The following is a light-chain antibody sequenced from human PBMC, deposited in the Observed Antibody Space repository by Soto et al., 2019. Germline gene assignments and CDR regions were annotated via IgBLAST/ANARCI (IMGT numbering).Light chain of an antibody. J-gene: IGKJ4*01. CDR3: QQRRNWPPRLT. CDR1: QSVSSSY. Sequence: DIVVTQVPVTLSLSPGERATLSCRASQSVSSSYLAWYQQKPGQAPRLLIYDASNRATGIPARFSGSGSGTDFTLTISSLEPEDFAVYYCQQRRNWPPRLTFGGGTKVDIK. V-gene: IGKV3D-20*02. CDR2: DAS.